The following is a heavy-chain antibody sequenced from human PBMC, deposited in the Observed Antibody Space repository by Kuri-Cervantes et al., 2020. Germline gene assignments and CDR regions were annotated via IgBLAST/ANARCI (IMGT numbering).Heavy chain of an antibody. CDR3: ARGSPPSSGWYRAAGGVGFDY. Sequence: SETLSLTCTVSGGSISSYYWSWIRQPPGKGLEWIGYIYYSGSTNYNPSLKSRVTISVDTSKNQFSLKLSSVTAADTAVYYCARGSPPSSGWYRAAGGVGFDYWGQGTLVTVSS. V-gene: IGHV4-59*13. D-gene: IGHD6-19*01. J-gene: IGHJ4*02. CDR1: GGSISSYY. CDR2: IYYSGST.